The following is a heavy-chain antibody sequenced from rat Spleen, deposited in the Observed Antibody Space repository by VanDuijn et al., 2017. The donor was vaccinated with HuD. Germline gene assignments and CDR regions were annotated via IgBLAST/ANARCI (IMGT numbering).Heavy chain of an antibody. J-gene: IGHJ2*01. D-gene: IGHD1-11*01. CDR2: IWGNGNA. CDR1: GFSLSNYG. Sequence: QVQLKESGPGLVQPSQTLSLTCTVSGFSLSNYGVIWVRQPPGKGLEWMGVIWGNGNANYNSPLKSRLSISRDTSKSQVYLKMTSLQPEDTGTYYCARHAYGGYEAFDYWGQGVMVTVSS. V-gene: IGHV2-13*01. CDR3: ARHAYGGYEAFDY.